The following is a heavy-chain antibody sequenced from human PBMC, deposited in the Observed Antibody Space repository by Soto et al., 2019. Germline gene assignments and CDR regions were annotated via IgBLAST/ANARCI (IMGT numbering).Heavy chain of an antibody. J-gene: IGHJ5*02. Sequence: GGSLRLSCAASGFTFSSYGMHWVRQAPGKGLEWVAVISHDGSNKYYADSVKGRFTISRDNSKNTLYLQMNSLRAEDTAVYYCAKGFGGTYSSSWTNYNWFDPWGQGTLVTVSS. CDR3: AKGFGGTYSSSWTNYNWFDP. CDR1: GFTFSSYG. CDR2: ISHDGSNK. D-gene: IGHD6-13*01. V-gene: IGHV3-30*18.